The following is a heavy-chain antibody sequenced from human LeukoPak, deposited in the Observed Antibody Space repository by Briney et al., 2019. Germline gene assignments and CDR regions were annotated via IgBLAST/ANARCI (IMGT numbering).Heavy chain of an antibody. V-gene: IGHV3-30*04. CDR1: GFTFSSYA. CDR2: ISYDGSNK. Sequence: GRSLRLSCAASGFTFSSYAMHWVRQAPGKGLEWVAVISYDGSNKYYADSVKGRFTISRDNSKNTLYLQMNSLRAEDTAVYYCARQFIAVAGTFDYWGQGTLVTVFS. D-gene: IGHD6-19*01. J-gene: IGHJ4*02. CDR3: ARQFIAVAGTFDY.